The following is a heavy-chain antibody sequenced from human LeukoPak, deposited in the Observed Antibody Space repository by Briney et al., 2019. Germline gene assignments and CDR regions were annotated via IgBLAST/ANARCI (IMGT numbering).Heavy chain of an antibody. CDR1: GFTFSSYE. Sequence: PGGSLRLSCAASGFTFSSYEMNWVRQAPGKGLEWVSYISSSGSTIYYADSVKGRFTISRDNAKNSLYLQMNSLRAEDTAAYYCARTRYYSGTQNNFDYWGQGTLVTVSS. CDR2: ISSSGSTI. J-gene: IGHJ4*02. CDR3: ARTRYYSGTQNNFDY. V-gene: IGHV3-48*03. D-gene: IGHD2-2*01.